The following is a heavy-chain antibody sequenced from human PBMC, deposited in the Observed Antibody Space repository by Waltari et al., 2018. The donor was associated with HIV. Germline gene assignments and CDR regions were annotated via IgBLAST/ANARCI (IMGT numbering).Heavy chain of an antibody. V-gene: IGHV4-39*01. CDR3: ARLFQETDAFDI. Sequence: QLQLQESGPGLVKPSETLSLTCTVSGGSISSSSYYWGWIRQPPGKGLEWIGGIYYSGSTYYNPSLKSRVTISVDTSKNQFSLKLSSVTAADTAVYYCARLFQETDAFDIWGQGTMVTVSS. CDR1: GGSISSSSYY. J-gene: IGHJ3*02. CDR2: IYYSGST.